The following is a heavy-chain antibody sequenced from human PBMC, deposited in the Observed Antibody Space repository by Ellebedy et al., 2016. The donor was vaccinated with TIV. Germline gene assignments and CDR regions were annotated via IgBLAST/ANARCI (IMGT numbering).Heavy chain of an antibody. Sequence: GESLKISXEASGFTFSSFAMHWIRQAPGKGLEWVAVIWYDGSNKYCADSVKGRFSISRDNYHNMLYLQMNSLRVEDTAVYYCATSIVGATVLGADYWGQGSLVTVSS. V-gene: IGHV3-33*01. D-gene: IGHD1-26*01. CDR1: GFTFSSFA. CDR2: IWYDGSNK. CDR3: ATSIVGATVLGADY. J-gene: IGHJ4*02.